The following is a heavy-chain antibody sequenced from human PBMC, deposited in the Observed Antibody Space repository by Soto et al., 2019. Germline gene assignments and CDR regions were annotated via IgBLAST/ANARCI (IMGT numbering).Heavy chain of an antibody. CDR1: GFTFSNAW. CDR3: TTGSKYSGSPETFDI. Sequence: GGSLRLSCAASGFTFSNAWMSWVRQAPGKGLEWVGRIKSKTDGGTTDYAAPVKGRFTISRDDSKNTLYLQMNSLKTEDTAVYYCTTGSKYSGSPETFDISGQGTLVTVSS. D-gene: IGHD1-26*01. CDR2: IKSKTDGGTT. V-gene: IGHV3-15*01. J-gene: IGHJ3*02.